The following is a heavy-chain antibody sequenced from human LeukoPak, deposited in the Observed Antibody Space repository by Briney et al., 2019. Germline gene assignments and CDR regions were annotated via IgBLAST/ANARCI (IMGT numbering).Heavy chain of an antibody. Sequence: SETLSLTCTVSGGSISSSSYYWGWLRQPPGQGLEWIGSIYYSGSTYYNPSLKSRVTISVDTSKNQFSLKLSSVTAADTAVYYCARHGWAPYYDFWSGYDFSYYYYGMDVWGQGTTVTVSS. D-gene: IGHD3-3*01. CDR3: ARHGWAPYYDFWSGYDFSYYYYGMDV. J-gene: IGHJ6*02. CDR1: GGSISSSSYY. CDR2: IYYSGST. V-gene: IGHV4-39*01.